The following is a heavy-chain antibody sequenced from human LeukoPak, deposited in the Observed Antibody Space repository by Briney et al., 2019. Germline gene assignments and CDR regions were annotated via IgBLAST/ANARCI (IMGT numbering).Heavy chain of an antibody. CDR1: GCTFTSYG. V-gene: IGHV1-18*01. CDR2: ISAYNGNT. CDR3: ARVGESSSFGLYYYGMDV. J-gene: IGHJ6*02. D-gene: IGHD6-6*01. Sequence: ASVKVSCKASGCTFTSYGISWVRQAPGQGLEWMGWISAYNGNTNYAQKLQGRVTMTTDTSTSTAYMELRSLRSDDTAVYYCARVGESSSFGLYYYGMDVWGQGTTVTVSS.